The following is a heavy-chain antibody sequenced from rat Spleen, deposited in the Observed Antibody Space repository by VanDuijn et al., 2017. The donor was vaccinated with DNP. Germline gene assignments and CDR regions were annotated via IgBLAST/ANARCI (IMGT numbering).Heavy chain of an antibody. CDR2: ISPSGGNT. V-gene: IGHV5-25*01. CDR3: TTHAHWFAY. CDR1: GFTFSDYY. Sequence: EVQLVESGGGLVQPGRSLKLSCAASGFTFSDYYMAWVRQAPTKGLEWVASISPSGGNTFYRDSVKGRFTFSRDNAKSTLYLQMDSLRSEDTATYYCTTHAHWFAYWGQGTLVTVSS. J-gene: IGHJ3*01.